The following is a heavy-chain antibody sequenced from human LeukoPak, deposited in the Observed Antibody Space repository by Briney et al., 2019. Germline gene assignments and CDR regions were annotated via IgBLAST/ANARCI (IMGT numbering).Heavy chain of an antibody. J-gene: IGHJ4*02. V-gene: IGHV1-18*04. CDR1: GYTFTSYG. CDR3: ARGDYPTKLFDY. Sequence: ASVKVSRKASGYTFTSYGIGWVRQAPGQGLEWMGWISAYNGNTNYAQKLQGRVTMTTDTSTSTAYMELRSLRSDDTAVYYCARGDYPTKLFDYWGQGTLVTVSS. CDR2: ISAYNGNT. D-gene: IGHD4-17*01.